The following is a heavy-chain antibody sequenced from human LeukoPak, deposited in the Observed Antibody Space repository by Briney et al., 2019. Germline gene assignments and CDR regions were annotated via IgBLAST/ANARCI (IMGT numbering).Heavy chain of an antibody. V-gene: IGHV1-2*06. Sequence: ASVKVSCKASGYTFTGYYIHWVRQAPGQGLEWMGRINPNSGGTNYAQKFQGRVTMTRDTSINTAYMELSRLRSEDTAVYYCARAGIAAPLGGFDPWGQGTLVTVSS. D-gene: IGHD6-6*01. CDR3: ARAGIAAPLGGFDP. CDR2: INPNSGGT. J-gene: IGHJ5*02. CDR1: GYTFTGYY.